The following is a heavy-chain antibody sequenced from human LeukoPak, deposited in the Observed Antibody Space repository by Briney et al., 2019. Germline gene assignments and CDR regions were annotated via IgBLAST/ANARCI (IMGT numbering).Heavy chain of an antibody. CDR2: IESTGRL. D-gene: IGHD2-21*01. Sequence: PSETLSLTCTVSGGSISGHWWSWIRRPPGKGLEWLGDIESTGRLNDNPSLRSRVTLSVDTSKNQFSLKVTSVTAADTAVYYCARPTATPAGDYHYYYIHVWGKGITVTVSS. CDR1: GGSISGHW. V-gene: IGHV4-4*09. CDR3: ARPTATPAGDYHYYYIHV. J-gene: IGHJ6*03.